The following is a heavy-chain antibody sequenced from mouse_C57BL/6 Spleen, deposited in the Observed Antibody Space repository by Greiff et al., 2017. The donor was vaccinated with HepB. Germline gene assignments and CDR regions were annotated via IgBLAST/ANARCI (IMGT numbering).Heavy chain of an antibody. D-gene: IGHD2-5*01. CDR2: IDPSDSYT. J-gene: IGHJ4*01. CDR3: ARRRGYSNYAMDY. CDR1: GYTFTSYW. Sequence: QVQLQQPGAELVMPGASVKLSCKASGYTFTSYWMHWVKQRPGQGLEWIGEIDPSDSYTNYNQKFKGKSTLTVDKSSSTAYMQLSSLTSEDSAVYYCARRRGYSNYAMDYWGQGTSVTVSS. V-gene: IGHV1-69*01.